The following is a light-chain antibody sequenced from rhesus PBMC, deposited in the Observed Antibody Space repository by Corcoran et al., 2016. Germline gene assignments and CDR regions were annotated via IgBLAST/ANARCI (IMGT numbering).Light chain of an antibody. CDR1: ENVNIY. Sequence: DIQMTQSPSSLSASVGDRVTITCRASENVNIYLNWYQQKPGKAPKLLIYKASTLQSGVPSRFSGSGSGTDYTFTISSLQPEDVATYYYQHGYGTPLTFGGGTKVEIK. CDR3: QHGYGTPLT. CDR2: KAS. V-gene: IGKV1-74*01. J-gene: IGKJ4*01.